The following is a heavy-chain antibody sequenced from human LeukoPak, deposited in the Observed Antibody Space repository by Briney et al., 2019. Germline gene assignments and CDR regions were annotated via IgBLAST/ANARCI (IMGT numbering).Heavy chain of an antibody. CDR2: ISSSSSYI. J-gene: IGHJ3*02. CDR1: GFTFSSYW. V-gene: IGHV3-21*01. Sequence: GGSLRLSCAASGFTFSSYWMNWVRQAPGKGLEWVSSISSSSSYIYYADSVKGRFTISRDNAKNSLYLQMNSLRAEDTAVYFCAREREQWHAFDIWGQGTMVTVSS. CDR3: AREREQWHAFDI. D-gene: IGHD6-19*01.